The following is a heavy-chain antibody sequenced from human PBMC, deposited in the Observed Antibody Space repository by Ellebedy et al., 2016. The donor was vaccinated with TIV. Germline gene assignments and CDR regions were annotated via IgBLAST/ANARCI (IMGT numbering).Heavy chain of an antibody. D-gene: IGHD4-17*01. CDR1: GSNFTNYW. J-gene: IGHJ3*02. CDR3: AREATTVTAHERMRLGGSFDI. CDR2: IYPSDSET. Sequence: GESLKISCKGSGSNFTNYWIAWVRQMPGKGLDWMGIIYPSDSETTYSPSFEGQVTISADKSINTAYLQWTSLKASDTAIYYCAREATTVTAHERMRLGGSFDIWGRGTMVTVSS. V-gene: IGHV5-51*01.